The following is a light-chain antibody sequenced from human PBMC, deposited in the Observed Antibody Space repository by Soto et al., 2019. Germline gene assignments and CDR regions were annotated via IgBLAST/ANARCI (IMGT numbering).Light chain of an antibody. J-gene: IGKJ2*01. Sequence: EIVLTQSPVTLSLSPGERATLSCRASRSFASSYLGWYQQKPGQPPRLLIYAASTRATGVPDRFSGSGSATVFTLTISRLEPEDSAVYYCHHYDASPPYTFGHGTKVEIK. CDR2: AAS. CDR3: HHYDASPPYT. V-gene: IGKV3-20*01. CDR1: RSFASSY.